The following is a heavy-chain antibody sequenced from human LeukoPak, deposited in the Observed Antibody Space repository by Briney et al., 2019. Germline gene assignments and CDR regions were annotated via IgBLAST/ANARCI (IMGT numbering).Heavy chain of an antibody. CDR2: ISYDGSNK. J-gene: IGHJ4*02. CDR3: AKDPHLAQYYYDSSGTLGYFDY. Sequence: PGGSLRLSCAASGFTFSSYGMHWVRQAPGKGLEWVAVISYDGSNKYYADSVKGRFTISRDNSKNTLYLQMNSLRAEDTAVYYCAKDPHLAQYYYDSSGTLGYFDYWGQGTLVTVSS. D-gene: IGHD3-22*01. CDR1: GFTFSSYG. V-gene: IGHV3-30*18.